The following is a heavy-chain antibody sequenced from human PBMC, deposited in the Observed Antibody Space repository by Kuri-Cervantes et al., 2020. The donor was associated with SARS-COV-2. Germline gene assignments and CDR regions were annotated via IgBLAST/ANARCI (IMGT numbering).Heavy chain of an antibody. J-gene: IGHJ3*02. CDR1: GCSFTSYW. V-gene: IGHV5-51*01. Sequence: GGSLRLSCKGSGCSFTSYWLGWVRQMPGKGLEWMGIIYPGDSDTRYSPSFQAQVTISADKSISTAYLQWSSLKAADNSMDYCARHLVPAVEKLVPDAFDIWGQGTLVTVSS. CDR2: IYPGDSDT. D-gene: IGHD2-2*01. CDR3: ARHLVPAVEKLVPDAFDI.